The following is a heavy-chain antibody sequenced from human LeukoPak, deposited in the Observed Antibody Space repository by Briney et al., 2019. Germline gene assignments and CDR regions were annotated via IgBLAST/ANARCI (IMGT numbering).Heavy chain of an antibody. CDR2: IWYDGSNK. V-gene: IGHV3-33*01. J-gene: IGHJ4*02. D-gene: IGHD7-27*01. CDR3: ARDLGHFDY. Sequence: GRSLRLSCAASGFTFSSHGMQWVRQAPGKGMEWVAVIWYDGSNKYYADSVKGRFTISRDNSKNTLYLQMNSLRAEDTAVYYCARDLGHFDYWGQGTLVTVSS. CDR1: GFTFSSHG.